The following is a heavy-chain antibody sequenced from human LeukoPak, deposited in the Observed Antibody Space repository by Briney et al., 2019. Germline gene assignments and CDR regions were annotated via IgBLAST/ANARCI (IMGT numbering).Heavy chain of an antibody. V-gene: IGHV3-7*01. CDR1: GFTFSTYY. CDR2: INQDGSVR. Sequence: GGSLRLSCSASGFTFSTYYMNWVRQAPGKGLEWVANINQDGSVRFHVDSVKGRFTISRDNAKNSLFLQMNSLRAEDTAVYYCARDGRLRDYYGSGQAPHYYGMDVWGQGTTVTVSS. J-gene: IGHJ6*02. CDR3: ARDGRLRDYYGSGQAPHYYGMDV. D-gene: IGHD3-10*01.